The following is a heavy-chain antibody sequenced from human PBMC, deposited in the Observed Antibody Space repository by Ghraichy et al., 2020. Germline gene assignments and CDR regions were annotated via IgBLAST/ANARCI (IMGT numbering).Heavy chain of an antibody. J-gene: IGHJ4*02. D-gene: IGHD6-13*01. CDR1: GFTVSSNY. V-gene: IGHV3-53*01. Sequence: GGSLRLSCAASGFTVSSNYMSWVRQAPGKGLEWVSVIYSGGSTYYADSVKGRFTISRDNSKNTLYLQMNSLRAEDTAVYYCARSTDPRIAAADPNDYWGQGTLVTVSS. CDR3: ARSTDPRIAAADPNDY. CDR2: IYSGGST.